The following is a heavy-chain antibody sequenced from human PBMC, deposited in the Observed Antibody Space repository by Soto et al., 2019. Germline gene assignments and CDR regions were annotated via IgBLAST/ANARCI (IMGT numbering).Heavy chain of an antibody. CDR1: GGSIRSGGSS. D-gene: IGHD3-22*01. V-gene: IGHV4-30-2*01. CDR2: IYHSGST. J-gene: IGHJ4*02. CDR3: ARGAVVNFDS. Sequence: QLQLQESGSGLVKPSQTLSLTCAVSGGSIRSGGSSWTWNRQPPGKGLEWIGYIYHSGSTYYNPSPKSRVTISVDRSKNQFSLKLTSGTAADTAVYYCARGAVVNFDSWGQGTLVTVSS.